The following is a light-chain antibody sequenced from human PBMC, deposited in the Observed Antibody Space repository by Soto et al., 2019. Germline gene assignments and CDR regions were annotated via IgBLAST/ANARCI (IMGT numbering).Light chain of an antibody. CDR1: SSDVGGYNY. CDR2: EVS. J-gene: IGLJ1*01. V-gene: IGLV2-8*01. Sequence: QSVLTQPPSASGSPGQSVTISCTGTSSDVGGYNYVFWYQQHPGKAPKLMIYEVSKRPSGVPDRFSGSKSGNTASLTVSGLQAEDEADYYCSSYAGKTRVFGTGNKVTV. CDR3: SSYAGKTRV.